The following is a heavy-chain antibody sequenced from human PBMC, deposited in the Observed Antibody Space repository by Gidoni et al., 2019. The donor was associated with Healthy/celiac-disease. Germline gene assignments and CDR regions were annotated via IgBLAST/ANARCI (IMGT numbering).Heavy chain of an antibody. J-gene: IGHJ5*02. Sequence: QVQLQQWGAGLLKPSETLSLTCAVYGGSFSGYYWSWIRQPPGKGLEWIGEINHSGSTNYNPSLKSRVTISVDTSKNQFSLKLSSVTAADTAVYYCARGQRRIQLWLRVLSPFFSQSWFDPWGQGTLVTVSS. CDR1: GGSFSGYY. V-gene: IGHV4-34*01. CDR3: ARGQRRIQLWLRVLSPFFSQSWFDP. CDR2: INHSGST. D-gene: IGHD5-18*01.